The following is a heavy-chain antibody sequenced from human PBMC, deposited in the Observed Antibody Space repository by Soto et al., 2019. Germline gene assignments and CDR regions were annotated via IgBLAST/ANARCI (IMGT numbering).Heavy chain of an antibody. Sequence: SETLSLTCAVYGGSFSGYYWSWIRQPPGKGLEWIGEINHSGNTNYNPSLKSRVTISVDTSKNQLFLNLSSVTAEDTAVYYCARGRFYVDIVATIYYFDYWGQGTLVTVSS. CDR2: INHSGNT. CDR1: GGSFSGYY. V-gene: IGHV4-34*01. J-gene: IGHJ4*02. D-gene: IGHD5-12*01. CDR3: ARGRFYVDIVATIYYFDY.